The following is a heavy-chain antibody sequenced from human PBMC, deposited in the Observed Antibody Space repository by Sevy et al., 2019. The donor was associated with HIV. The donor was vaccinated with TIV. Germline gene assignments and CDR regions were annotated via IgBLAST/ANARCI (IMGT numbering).Heavy chain of an antibody. CDR3: ARRRIAAAGDDAFDI. CDR2: IYPGDSDT. CDR1: GYSFTSYW. V-gene: IGHV5-51*01. Sequence: GESLKISCKGSGYSFTSYWIGWVRQMPGKGLEWMGIIYPGDSDTRDSPSFQGQVTLSADKYINTAHVQWSSLKASDTAMYYCARRRIAAAGDDAFDIWGQGTIVTVSS. J-gene: IGHJ3*02. D-gene: IGHD6-13*01.